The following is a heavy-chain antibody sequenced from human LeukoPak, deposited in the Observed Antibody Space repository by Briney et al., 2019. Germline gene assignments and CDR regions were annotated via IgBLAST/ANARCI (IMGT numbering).Heavy chain of an antibody. CDR3: ARDWHSFDY. CDR1: GFTFSSYA. CDR2: ISYDGSNK. Sequence: GGSLRLSCAASGFTFSSYAMHWVRQAPGKGLEWVAVISYDGSNKYYADSVKGRFTISRDNSKNTLYQQMNSLRAEDTAVYYCARDWHSFDYWGQGTLVTVSS. J-gene: IGHJ4*02. V-gene: IGHV3-30-3*01.